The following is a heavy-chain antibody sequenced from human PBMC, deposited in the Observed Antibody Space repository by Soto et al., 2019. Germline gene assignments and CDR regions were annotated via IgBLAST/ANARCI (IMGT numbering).Heavy chain of an antibody. CDR1: GFTLTTYW. CDR2: INQGESEK. Sequence: EVQLVASWGGLVQSGGSLRLSCAASGFTLTTYWMTWVRQAPGKGLEWVANINQGESEKYYVDSVKGRFKISRDIAKSSVYLQMNSLRADDTAVYFGARGSGLATPFDFWGQGTLVTVSS. V-gene: IGHV3-7*03. D-gene: IGHD6-19*01. CDR3: ARGSGLATPFDF. J-gene: IGHJ4*02.